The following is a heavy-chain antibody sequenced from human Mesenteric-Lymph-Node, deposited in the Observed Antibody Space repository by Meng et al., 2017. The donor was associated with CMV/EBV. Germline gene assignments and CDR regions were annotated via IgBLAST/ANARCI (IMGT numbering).Heavy chain of an antibody. D-gene: IGHD6-19*01. Sequence: GESLKISCAASGFTFSTHSMNWVRQAPGKGLEWVSHISSSGSTIHYADSVKGRFTISRDNAKNSLYLQMNSLRAEDTAVYYCAKGPYSSGWPDAFDIWGQGTMVTVSS. V-gene: IGHV3-48*04. J-gene: IGHJ3*02. CDR3: AKGPYSSGWPDAFDI. CDR1: GFTFSTHS. CDR2: ISSSGSTI.